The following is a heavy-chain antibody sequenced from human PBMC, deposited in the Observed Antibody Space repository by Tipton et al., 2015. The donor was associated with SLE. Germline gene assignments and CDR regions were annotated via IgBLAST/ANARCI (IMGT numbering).Heavy chain of an antibody. CDR1: GFTFMNHD. Sequence: GSLRLSCAASGFTFMNHDMIWVRQAPGKGLEWVSYISSSGTFIYYADSVKGRFTISRDNTKNSLYLQMNSLRVEDTAVYYCARTTRSLYFDSWGQGTLITVSS. CDR3: ARTTRSLYFDS. J-gene: IGHJ4*02. D-gene: IGHD1-14*01. V-gene: IGHV3-48*03. CDR2: ISSSGTFI.